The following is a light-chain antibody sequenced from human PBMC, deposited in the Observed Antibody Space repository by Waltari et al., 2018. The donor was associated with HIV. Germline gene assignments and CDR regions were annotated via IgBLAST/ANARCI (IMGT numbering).Light chain of an antibody. V-gene: IGLV1-51*01. J-gene: IGLJ1*01. CDR3: GTWNSTLSVFV. CDR1: TSTLERNS. Sequence: QSVLTQAPSVSAAPGQRVTISCSADTSTLERNSVSLYQLFPGTSPKLLIYDSHKRPSGIPDRFSGSKSGSSAALVITGLLTGDEADYFCGTWNSTLSVFVFGDGTKVTV. CDR2: DSH.